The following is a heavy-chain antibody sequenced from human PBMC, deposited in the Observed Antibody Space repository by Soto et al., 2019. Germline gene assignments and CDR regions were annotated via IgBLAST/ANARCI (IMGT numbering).Heavy chain of an antibody. CDR3: ARDRSPSRLVVVAATGYFQH. V-gene: IGHV1-18*01. CDR1: GYTFTSYG. Sequence: ASVKVSCKASGYTFTSYGISWVRQAPGQGLEWMGWISAYNGNTNYAQKLQGRVTMTTDTSTSTAYMELRSLRSDDTAVYYCARDRSPSRLVVVAATGYFQHWGQGTLVTVSS. CDR2: ISAYNGNT. J-gene: IGHJ1*01. D-gene: IGHD2-15*01.